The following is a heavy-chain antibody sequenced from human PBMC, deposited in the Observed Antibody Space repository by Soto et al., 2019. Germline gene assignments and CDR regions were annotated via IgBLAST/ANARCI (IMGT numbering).Heavy chain of an antibody. J-gene: IGHJ3*02. Sequence: GGSLRLSCAASGFTFSSYSMNWVRQAPGKGLEWVSSISSSSSYIYYADSVKGRFTISRDNAKNSLYLQMNSLRAEDTAVYYCAKDRRLLDYGEVNDIWGQGTMVTVSS. V-gene: IGHV3-21*04. CDR2: ISSSSSYI. D-gene: IGHD4-17*01. CDR1: GFTFSSYS. CDR3: AKDRRLLDYGEVNDI.